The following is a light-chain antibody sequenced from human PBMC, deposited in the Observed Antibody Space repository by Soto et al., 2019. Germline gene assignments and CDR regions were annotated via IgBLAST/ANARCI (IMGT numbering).Light chain of an antibody. V-gene: IGLV1-44*01. J-gene: IGLJ2*01. CDR1: TSNIGTNT. CDR3: ATWDDSLNVV. Sequence: QSVLTHSPSASGTPGQRVSSSCSGSTSNIGTNTVSWYQHVPGTAPKLLIYSNDQRPSAVPGRFSGSKSGTSASLAISGLLSEDEADYYCATWDDSLNVVFGGGTKLPVL. CDR2: SND.